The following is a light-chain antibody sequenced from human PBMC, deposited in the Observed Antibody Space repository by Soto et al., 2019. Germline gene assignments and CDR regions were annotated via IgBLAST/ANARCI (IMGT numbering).Light chain of an antibody. V-gene: IGKV3-20*01. J-gene: IGKJ1*01. Sequence: EIVLTQSPGTLSLSPGERATLSCRASQSVSSGFLAWYQQKPGQAPSLLIYGASSRATGIPDRFSGSGSGTDFTLTISRLEPEDFAVYYCQQYDSSPLTFGQGTKVEIK. CDR1: QSVSSGF. CDR3: QQYDSSPLT. CDR2: GAS.